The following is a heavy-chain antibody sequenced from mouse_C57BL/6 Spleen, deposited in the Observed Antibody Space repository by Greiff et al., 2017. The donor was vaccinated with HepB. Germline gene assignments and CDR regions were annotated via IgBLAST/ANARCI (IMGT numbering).Heavy chain of an antibody. CDR2: IYPGDGDT. J-gene: IGHJ4*01. CDR3: ARRRDGYYEDYAMDY. CDR1: GYAFSSYW. V-gene: IGHV1-80*01. Sequence: VQRVESGAELVKPGASVKISCKASGYAFSSYWMNWVKQRPGKGLEWIGQIYPGDGDTNYNGKFKGKATLTADKSSSTAYMQLSSLTSEDSAVYFCARRRDGYYEDYAMDYWGQGTSVTVSS. D-gene: IGHD2-3*01.